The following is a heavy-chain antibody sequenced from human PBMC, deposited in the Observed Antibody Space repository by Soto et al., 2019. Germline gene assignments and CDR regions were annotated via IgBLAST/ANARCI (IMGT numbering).Heavy chain of an antibody. D-gene: IGHD3-10*01. CDR3: AGAAKYYYGSGSSLFDY. Sequence: KLSETLSLTCAVYGGSFSGYYWSWIRQPPGRGLEWIGEVNHSGSTNYNPSLKSRVTISVDTSKNQFSLKLSSVTAADTAVYYCAGAAKYYYGSGSSLFDYWGQGTLVTVSS. CDR1: GGSFSGYY. V-gene: IGHV4-34*01. J-gene: IGHJ4*02. CDR2: VNHSGST.